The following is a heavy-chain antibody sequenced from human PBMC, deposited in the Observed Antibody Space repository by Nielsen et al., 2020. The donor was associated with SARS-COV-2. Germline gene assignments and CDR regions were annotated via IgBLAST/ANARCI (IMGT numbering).Heavy chain of an antibody. CDR1: GFTFSSYS. CDR3: ARGGR. CDR2: INSDGSST. Sequence: GESLKISCAASGFTFSSYSMNWVRQAPGKGLVWVSRINSDGSSTSYADSVKGRFTISRDNTKNSLYLQMNSLRAEDTAVYYCARGGRWGQGTLVTVSS. J-gene: IGHJ4*02. V-gene: IGHV3-74*01.